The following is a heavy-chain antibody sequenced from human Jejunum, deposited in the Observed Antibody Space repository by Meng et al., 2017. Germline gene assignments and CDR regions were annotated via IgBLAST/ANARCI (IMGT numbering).Heavy chain of an antibody. CDR3: ARDQDGAGGTIDH. J-gene: IGHJ4*02. CDR2: ITNDGSRT. Sequence: EVGLGESGGTLVQPGGSLRLSCAASGFTFSSYWMHWVRQAPGKGLVWVSRITNDGSRTMYADSVKGRFIISRDNAKNTLYLQINSLRAEDTAMYYCARDQDGAGGTIDHWGQGTLVTVSS. CDR1: GFTFSSYW. D-gene: IGHD2-2*01. V-gene: IGHV3-74*03.